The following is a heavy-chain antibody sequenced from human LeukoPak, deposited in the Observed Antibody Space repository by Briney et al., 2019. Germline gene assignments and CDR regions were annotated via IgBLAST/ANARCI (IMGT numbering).Heavy chain of an antibody. CDR3: ARVEDYDILTGFDY. D-gene: IGHD3-9*01. J-gene: IGHJ4*02. CDR2: IKQDGREK. V-gene: IGHV3-7*01. CDR1: GFIFSSYT. Sequence: GGSLRLSCAASGFIFSSYTMHWVRQAPGKGLEWVANIKQDGREKYYVDSVKGRFTISRDNAKNSLYLQMNSLRAEDTAVYYCARVEDYDILTGFDYWGQGTLVTVSS.